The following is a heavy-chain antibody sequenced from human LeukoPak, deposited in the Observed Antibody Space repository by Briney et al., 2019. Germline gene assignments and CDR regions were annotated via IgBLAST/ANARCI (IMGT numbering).Heavy chain of an antibody. CDR1: GYSFTGYY. V-gene: IGHV1-2*02. D-gene: IGHD5-12*01. Sequence: ASVKVSCKASGYSFTGYYMHWVRQAPGQGLAWMGWINPYSGDTTYAQKFQGRLTLTRDTSISTAYMEVSRLKSDDTAVYYCARTNGGYEYNWGQGTRVIVSS. CDR2: INPYSGDT. CDR3: ARTNGGYEYN. J-gene: IGHJ4*02.